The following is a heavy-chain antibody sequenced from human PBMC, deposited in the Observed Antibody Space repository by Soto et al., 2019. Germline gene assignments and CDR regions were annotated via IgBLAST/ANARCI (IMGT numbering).Heavy chain of an antibody. J-gene: IGHJ5*02. V-gene: IGHV4-59*08. CDR2: ISNSGST. D-gene: IGHD2-15*01. CDR3: ARHENCRVPGCSTGRWFDR. Sequence: PSETLSLTCTVSGGSISTCDWSWIRQPPGKGLEWIGYISNSGSTNYNPSLKSRVTISLDTSKNQFSLSLSSVTAADTAVYYCARHENCRVPGCSTGRWFDRWGQGTLVTVSS. CDR1: GGSISTCD.